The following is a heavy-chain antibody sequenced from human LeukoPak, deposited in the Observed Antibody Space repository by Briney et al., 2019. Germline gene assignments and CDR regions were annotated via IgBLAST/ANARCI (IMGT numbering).Heavy chain of an antibody. Sequence: SETLSLTCTVTGGSISSYYWSWIRQPPGKGLEWIGYIYYSGSTNYNPSLKSRVTISVDTSKNQFSLKLGSVTAADTAVYYCARSSVLWFGELGRDYYFDYWGQGTLVTVSS. CDR2: IYYSGST. V-gene: IGHV4-59*01. D-gene: IGHD3-10*01. CDR1: GGSISSYY. CDR3: ARSSVLWFGELGRDYYFDY. J-gene: IGHJ4*02.